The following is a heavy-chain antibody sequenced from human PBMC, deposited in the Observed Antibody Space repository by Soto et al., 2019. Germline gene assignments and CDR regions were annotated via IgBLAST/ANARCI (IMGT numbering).Heavy chain of an antibody. Sequence: ASVKVSCKASGYTFTSYYMNWVRQAPGQGLEWLGIINPSGGYTTYAQRFLGRVTMTSDTSTSTVHMELGADDTAVYYCATDPPFYYDSSDYNRRVYWGQGTLVTVPQ. J-gene: IGHJ4*02. CDR1: GYTFTSYY. V-gene: IGHV1-46*01. CDR2: INPSGGYT. D-gene: IGHD3-22*01. CDR3: ATDPPFYYDSSDYNRRVY.